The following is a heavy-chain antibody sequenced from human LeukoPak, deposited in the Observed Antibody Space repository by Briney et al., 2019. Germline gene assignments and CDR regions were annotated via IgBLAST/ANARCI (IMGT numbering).Heavy chain of an antibody. Sequence: ESGPTLVKPTQTLTLTCTFSGFSLSTSGVGVGWIRQPPGKALEWLALIYWDDDKRYSPSLKSRLTITKDTSKNQVVLTMTNMDPVDTATYYCAHRQHSTRDSPFDYWGQGTLVTVSS. D-gene: IGHD6-13*01. J-gene: IGHJ4*02. CDR2: IYWDDDK. CDR3: AHRQHSTRDSPFDY. V-gene: IGHV2-5*02. CDR1: GFSLSTSGVG.